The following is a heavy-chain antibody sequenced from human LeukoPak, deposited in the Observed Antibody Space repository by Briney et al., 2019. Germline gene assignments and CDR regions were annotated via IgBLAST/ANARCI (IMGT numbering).Heavy chain of an antibody. D-gene: IGHD6-19*01. Sequence: SETLSLTCAVYGGSFSGYYWSWIRQPPGKGLEWIGEINHSGSTNYNPSLKSRVTISVDTSKNRFSLKLSSVTAADTAVYYCARGPSAVAGLSRWGQGTLVTVSS. CDR1: GGSFSGYY. CDR3: ARGPSAVAGLSR. J-gene: IGHJ4*02. CDR2: INHSGST. V-gene: IGHV4-34*01.